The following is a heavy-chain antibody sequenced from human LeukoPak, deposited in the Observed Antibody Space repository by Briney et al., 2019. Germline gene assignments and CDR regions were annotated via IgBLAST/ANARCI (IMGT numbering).Heavy chain of an antibody. V-gene: IGHV4-39*07. J-gene: IGHJ5*02. Sequence: SETLSLTCTVSGGSISSSSYYWGWIRQPPGKGLEWIGSIYYSGSTYYNPSLKSRVTISVDTSKNQFSLKLSPVTAADTAVYYCARDTRLRWLFDPWGQGTLVTVSS. CDR2: IYYSGST. CDR3: ARDTRLRWLFDP. CDR1: GGSISSSSYY. D-gene: IGHD4-23*01.